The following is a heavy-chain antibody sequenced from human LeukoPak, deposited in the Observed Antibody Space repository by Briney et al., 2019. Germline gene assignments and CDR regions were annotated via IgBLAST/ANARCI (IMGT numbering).Heavy chain of an antibody. Sequence: GGSLRLSRVVSGFNSEDHAMHWVRQAPGKGLEWVSGIYWSSSGTGYADSVKGRFTVSRDSAKNSLYLQMNSLRPEDTALYYCVKDMNPGGADVWGQGTTVTVSS. J-gene: IGHJ6*02. D-gene: IGHD3-10*01. CDR2: IYWSSSGT. V-gene: IGHV3-9*02. CDR1: GFNSEDHA. CDR3: VKDMNPGGADV.